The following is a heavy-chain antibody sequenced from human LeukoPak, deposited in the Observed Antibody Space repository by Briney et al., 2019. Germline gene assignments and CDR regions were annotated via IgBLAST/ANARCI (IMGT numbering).Heavy chain of an antibody. D-gene: IGHD5-18*01. V-gene: IGHV3-23*01. CDR1: GFTFSNYA. J-gene: IGHJ4*02. Sequence: GGSLRLSCAASGFTFSNYAMNWVRQAPGKGLEWVSAIGGSGDSTYYADSVKGRFTISRDNSKNTLYLQMNSLRAEDTAVYYCARDLDTRNSYEFAYWGQGTLVTVSS. CDR2: IGGSGDST. CDR3: ARDLDTRNSYEFAY.